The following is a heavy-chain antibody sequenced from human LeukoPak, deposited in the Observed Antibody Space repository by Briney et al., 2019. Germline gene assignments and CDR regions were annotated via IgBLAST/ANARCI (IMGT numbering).Heavy chain of an antibody. Sequence: GGSLRLSCAASGFTFSSYAMSWVRQAPGKGLEWVSAISGSGGSTYYADSVKGRFTISRDNSKNMLYLQMNSLRAEDTAVYYCAIWGGYCSGGSCPNYWGQGTLVTVSS. CDR3: AIWGGYCSGGSCPNY. V-gene: IGHV3-23*01. D-gene: IGHD2-15*01. J-gene: IGHJ4*02. CDR2: ISGSGGST. CDR1: GFTFSSYA.